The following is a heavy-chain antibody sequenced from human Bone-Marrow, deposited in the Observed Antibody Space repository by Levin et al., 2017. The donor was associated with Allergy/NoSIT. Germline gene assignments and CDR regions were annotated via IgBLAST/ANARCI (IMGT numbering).Heavy chain of an antibody. Sequence: GESLKISCEASGFSFSDYGMHWVRQAPGKGLEWVAVIWHDGSVKFYGDSVKGRFTISRDNPRNTVYLQMNSLRVDDTGIYYCARVISPGEVVVFGDYWGQGTLVSVSS. CDR2: IWHDGSVK. D-gene: IGHD3-22*01. CDR1: GFSFSDYG. V-gene: IGHV3-33*01. CDR3: ARVISPGEVVVFGDY. J-gene: IGHJ4*02.